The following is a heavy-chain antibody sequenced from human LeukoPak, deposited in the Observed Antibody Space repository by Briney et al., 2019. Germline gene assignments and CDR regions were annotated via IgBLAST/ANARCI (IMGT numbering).Heavy chain of an antibody. CDR1: GGSISSSSYY. CDR3: ARRTRITMIVVVIDYFDY. V-gene: IGHV4-39*07. CDR2: ICYSGSK. J-gene: IGHJ4*02. D-gene: IGHD3-22*01. Sequence: SETLSLTCTVSGGSISSSSYYWRSIRQPPGKGRWLIASICYSGSKYYNPYIKRRVTISVDTSTNQFSLKLSFVTAADTDVYYCARRTRITMIVVVIDYFDYWGQGTLVTVSS.